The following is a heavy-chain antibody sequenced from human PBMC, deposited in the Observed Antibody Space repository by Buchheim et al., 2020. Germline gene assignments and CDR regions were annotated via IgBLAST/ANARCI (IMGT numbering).Heavy chain of an antibody. D-gene: IGHD6-19*01. CDR1: GFTFSSYA. Sequence: EVQLLESGGGLVQPGGSLRLSCAASGFTFSSYAMSWVRQAPGKGLEWVSAISGSGGSTYYADSVKGRFPISRDNSQKTMYLQMNSLRAEDTAVYYCAKVLYSSGWSTYYFDYWGQGTL. CDR3: AKVLYSSGWSTYYFDY. CDR2: ISGSGGST. J-gene: IGHJ4*02. V-gene: IGHV3-23*01.